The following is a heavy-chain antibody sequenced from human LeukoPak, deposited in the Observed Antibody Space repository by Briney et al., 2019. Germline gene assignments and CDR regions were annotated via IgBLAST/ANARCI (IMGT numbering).Heavy chain of an antibody. Sequence: SGTLSLTCAVSGGSISSSNWWSWVRQPPGKGLEWIGEIYHSGSTNYNPSLKSRVTISVDTSKNQFSLKLSSVTAADTAVYYCARTTEGGYTYDYFYYYYMDVWGKGTTVTISS. D-gene: IGHD5-18*01. V-gene: IGHV4-4*02. CDR1: GGSISSSNW. CDR3: ARTTEGGYTYDYFYYYYMDV. CDR2: IYHSGST. J-gene: IGHJ6*03.